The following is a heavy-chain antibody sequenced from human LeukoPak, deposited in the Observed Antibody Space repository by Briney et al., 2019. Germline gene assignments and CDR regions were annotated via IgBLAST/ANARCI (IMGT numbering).Heavy chain of an antibody. J-gene: IGHJ5*02. CDR2: ISSSGSTI. CDR3: ARAGPPNYDFWSGYSNWFDP. V-gene: IGHV3-48*04. Sequence: GRSLRLSCAPSGFTFSNYGMHWVRQAPGKGLEWVSYISSSGSTIYYADSVKGRFTISRDNAKNSLYLQMNSLRAEDTAVYYCARAGPPNYDFWSGYSNWFDPWGQGTLVTVSS. CDR1: GFTFSNYG. D-gene: IGHD3-3*01.